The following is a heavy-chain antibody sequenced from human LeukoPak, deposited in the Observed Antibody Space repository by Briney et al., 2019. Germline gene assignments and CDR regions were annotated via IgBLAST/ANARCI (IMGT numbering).Heavy chain of an antibody. D-gene: IGHD7-27*01. CDR1: GGSFSSYY. V-gene: IGHV4-34*01. Sequence: SETLSLTCAVYGGSFSSYYWSWIRQPPGKGLEWRGEINHSGGTNYNPSLKSRVTISADTSKNQSSLKLSSVTAADTAVYYRAMNWGTGRTLDYWGQGTLVTVSS. CDR3: AMNWGTGRTLDY. CDR2: INHSGGT. J-gene: IGHJ4*02.